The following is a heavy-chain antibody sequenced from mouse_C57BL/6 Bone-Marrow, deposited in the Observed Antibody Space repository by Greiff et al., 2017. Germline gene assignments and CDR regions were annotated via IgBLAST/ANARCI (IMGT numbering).Heavy chain of an antibody. D-gene: IGHD2-5*01. Sequence: VQLQQSGPVLVKPGASVKMSCKASGYTFTDYYMNWVKQSHGKSLEWIGVINPYNGGTSYNQKFKGKATLTVDKSSSTAYMELNSLTSEDSAVDYCADSNYGYAMDYWGQGTSVTVSS. J-gene: IGHJ4*01. V-gene: IGHV1-19*01. CDR3: ADSNYGYAMDY. CDR1: GYTFTDYY. CDR2: INPYNGGT.